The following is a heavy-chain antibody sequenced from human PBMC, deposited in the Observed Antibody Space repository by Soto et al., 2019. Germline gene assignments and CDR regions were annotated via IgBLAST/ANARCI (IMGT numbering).Heavy chain of an antibody. J-gene: IGHJ6*01. CDR1: RGSFSGFY. Sequence: SDTLSLTCGVFRGSFSGFYWSWVRQTPGGGLEWIGEINHSGTTNYNPSFQNRVTIAVDKSTNNFSLKMTSVTAADAAVYYCARGRGYVYGSNFYGLDVWGHGTTVTVSS. D-gene: IGHD6-25*01. CDR2: INHSGTT. CDR3: ARGRGYVYGSNFYGLDV. V-gene: IGHV4-34*01.